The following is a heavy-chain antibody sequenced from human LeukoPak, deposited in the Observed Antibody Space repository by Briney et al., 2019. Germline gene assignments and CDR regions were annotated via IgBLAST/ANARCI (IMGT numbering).Heavy chain of an antibody. CDR1: GYTFTSYG. Sequence: ASVKVSCKASGYTFTSYGISWVRRAPGQGLEWMGWISACNGNTNYAQKLQGRVTMTTDTSTSTAYMELRSLRSDDTAVYYCARDSSSSPPFYYYYYYMDVWGKGTTVTASS. CDR2: ISACNGNT. D-gene: IGHD6-6*01. V-gene: IGHV1-18*01. J-gene: IGHJ6*03. CDR3: ARDSSSSPPFYYYYYYMDV.